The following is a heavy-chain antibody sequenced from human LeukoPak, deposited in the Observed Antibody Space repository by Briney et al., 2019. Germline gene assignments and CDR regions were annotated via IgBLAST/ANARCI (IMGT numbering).Heavy chain of an antibody. CDR2: IYYSGST. CDR3: ARLVYCVGGSCYFHY. D-gene: IGHD2-15*01. J-gene: IGHJ4*02. V-gene: IGHV4-59*08. CDR1: GGSISGYY. Sequence: SETLSLTCTVSGGSISGYYWSWIRQPPGKGLEWIGYIYYSGSTNYSPSLTSRVTISVDTSNNQFSLKLSSVTAADTAVYYCARLVYCVGGSCYFHYWGQGTLVTVSS.